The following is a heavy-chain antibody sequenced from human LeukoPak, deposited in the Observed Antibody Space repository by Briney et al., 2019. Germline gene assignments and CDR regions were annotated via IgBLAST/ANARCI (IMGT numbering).Heavy chain of an antibody. D-gene: IGHD1-1*01. J-gene: IGHJ6*04. Sequence: GGSLRLSCAASGFTFNAYWMHWVRQAPGQGLEWVANIKQDGSDKYYVDSVKGRFTISRDNAKNSLFLQMNSLRAEDTAVDYCARGASELCRFVDVWGKGTTVTVSS. V-gene: IGHV3-7*01. CDR3: ARGASELCRFVDV. CDR2: IKQDGSDK. CDR1: GFTFNAYW.